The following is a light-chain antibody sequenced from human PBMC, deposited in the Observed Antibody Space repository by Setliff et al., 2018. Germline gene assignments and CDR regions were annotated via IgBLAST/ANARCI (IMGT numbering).Light chain of an antibody. J-gene: IGLJ1*01. CDR3: SSYTVGSTLSV. CDR2: DVT. Sequence: LTQPASVSWSPGQSITFSCTGSSSDVGGYDYVSWYQQHPGKAPKLLIYDVTNRPSGVSNRFSGSKSGNTASLTISGLQAEDEAEYFCSSYTVGSTLSVFGTGTRSPS. CDR1: SSDVGGYDY. V-gene: IGLV2-14*03.